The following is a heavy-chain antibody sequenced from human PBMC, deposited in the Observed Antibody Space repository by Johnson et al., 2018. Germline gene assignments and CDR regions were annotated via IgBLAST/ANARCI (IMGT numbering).Heavy chain of an antibody. CDR1: GFTFSSYA. D-gene: IGHD5-24*01. J-gene: IGHJ3*02. V-gene: IGHV3-23*04. Sequence: VQLVQSGGGLVQPGGSLRLSCAASGFTFSSYAMSWVRQAPGKGLEWVSAISGSGGSTYYADSVKGRLTISRDKSKNTLYLQMNSLRAEDTAVYYCARDGYNSYDALDIWGQGTMVTVSS. CDR2: ISGSGGST. CDR3: ARDGYNSYDALDI.